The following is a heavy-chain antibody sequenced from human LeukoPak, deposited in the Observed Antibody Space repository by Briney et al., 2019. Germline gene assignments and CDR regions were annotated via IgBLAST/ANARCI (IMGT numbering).Heavy chain of an antibody. CDR3: AKDGYKLYYFDY. CDR1: GFTFSSYG. Sequence: GGSLRLSCAASGFTFSSYGMHRVRQAPGKGLEWVAFIRYDGSNKYYAYSVKGRFTISRDNSKNTLYLQMDSLRAEDTAVYYCAKDGYKLYYFDYWGQGTLVTVSS. CDR2: IRYDGSNK. D-gene: IGHD5-24*01. J-gene: IGHJ4*02. V-gene: IGHV3-30*02.